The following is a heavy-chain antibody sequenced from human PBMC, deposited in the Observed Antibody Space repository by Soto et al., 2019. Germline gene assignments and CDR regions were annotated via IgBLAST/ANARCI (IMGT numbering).Heavy chain of an antibody. CDR3: AQTLGLAVAGPGRFDL. D-gene: IGHD6-19*01. CDR2: ITPMFGTA. V-gene: IGHV1-69*12. J-gene: IGHJ2*01. CDR1: GGTFRRYA. Sequence: QVQLVQSGAEVKKYGSSVKVSCKASGGTFRRYAISWVRQAPGQGLEWMGGITPMFGTANYAQRFQGRATITADESTSTAYMQLSSLRSDDTAVYYCAQTLGLAVAGPGRFDLWGRGTLVTVSS.